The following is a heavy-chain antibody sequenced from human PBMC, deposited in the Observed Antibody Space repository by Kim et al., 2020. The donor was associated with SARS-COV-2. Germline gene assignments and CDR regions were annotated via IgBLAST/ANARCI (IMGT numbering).Heavy chain of an antibody. CDR1: GGSISSYY. V-gene: IGHV4-4*07. CDR2: IYTSGST. J-gene: IGHJ6*03. Sequence: SETLSLTCTVSGGSISSYYWSWIRQPAGKGLEWIGRIYTSGSTNYNPSLKSRVTMSVDTSKNQFSLKLSSVTAADTAVYYCARDMGSYSSDWGGYYYYYMDVWGKGTTVTVSS. D-gene: IGHD6-25*01. CDR3: ARDMGSYSSDWGGYYYYYMDV.